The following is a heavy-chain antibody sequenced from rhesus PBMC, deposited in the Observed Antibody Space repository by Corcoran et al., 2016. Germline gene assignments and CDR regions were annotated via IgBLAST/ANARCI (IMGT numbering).Heavy chain of an antibody. CDR3: TRRPTWGFEFDF. CDR1: GFSLPTSGMG. D-gene: IGHD7-45*01. V-gene: IGHV2-174*01. J-gene: IGHJ4*01. Sequence: QVTLKESGPALVKPTQTLTLTCTFSGFSLPTSGMGVGWVRHPPGKALEWLAFIYWDDDKRYSTSLKTRVTISKDTSKNQVVLTMTNMDPVDTATYYCTRRPTWGFEFDFWGQGVLVTVSS. CDR2: IYWDDDK.